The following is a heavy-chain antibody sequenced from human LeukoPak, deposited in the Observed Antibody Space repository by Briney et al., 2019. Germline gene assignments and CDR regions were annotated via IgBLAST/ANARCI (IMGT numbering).Heavy chain of an antibody. J-gene: IGHJ4*02. CDR3: AKGFRDSSGWLLPFDY. D-gene: IGHD6-19*01. V-gene: IGHV1-2*02. CDR1: GYTFTGYC. Sequence: ASVKVSCKASGYTFTGYCMHWVRQAPGQGLEWMGWINPKSGGTNYPQNFQGRLTMTRDTSISTVYMELSRLRSDDTAVYYCAKGFRDSSGWLLPFDYWGQGTLSPSPQ. CDR2: INPKSGGT.